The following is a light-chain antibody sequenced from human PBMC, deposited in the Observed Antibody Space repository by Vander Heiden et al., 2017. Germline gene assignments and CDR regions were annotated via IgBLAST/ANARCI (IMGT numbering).Light chain of an antibody. J-gene: IGLJ3*02. CDR3: QYYDSSLSGPV. V-gene: IGLV1-40*01. CDR2: GNS. Sequence: QSVLTPPPSVSGAPGQRVTISCTGISSNIGAGYDVPWSQQLPGTDPNLLIYGNSNRPSGVPDRVSGSKSGTSASLAITGLQAEDEADYYGQYYDSSLSGPVFGGGTKLTVL. CDR1: SSNIGAGYD.